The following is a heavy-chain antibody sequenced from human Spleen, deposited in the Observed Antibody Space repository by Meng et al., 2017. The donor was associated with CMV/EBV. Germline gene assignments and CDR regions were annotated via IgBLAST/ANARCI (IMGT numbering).Heavy chain of an antibody. CDR2: IYPGDSDT. V-gene: IGHV5-51*01. CDR1: GYSFTTYW. Sequence: KVSCKGSGYSFTTYWIGWVRQMPGKGLEWMGAIYPGDSDTRYSPSLQGQVTISADKSISTAYLQWSSLKASDTAMYYCARHEAVIDPYDYWGQGTLVTVSS. J-gene: IGHJ4*02. CDR3: ARHEAVIDPYDY. D-gene: IGHD3-10*01.